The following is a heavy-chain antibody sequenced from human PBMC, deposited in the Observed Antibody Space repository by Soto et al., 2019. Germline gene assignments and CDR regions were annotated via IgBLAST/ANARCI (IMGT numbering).Heavy chain of an antibody. D-gene: IGHD3-3*01. J-gene: IGHJ4*02. CDR1: GYTFTSYG. CDR3: AREYDFWSGYYPVFDY. CDR2: ISAYNGNT. V-gene: IGHV1-18*04. Sequence: PSVKVSCKASGYTFTSYGISWVRQAPGQGLEWMGWISAYNGNTNYAQKLQGRVTMTTDTSTSTAYMELRSLRSDDTAVYYCAREYDFWSGYYPVFDYWGQGTLVTVSS.